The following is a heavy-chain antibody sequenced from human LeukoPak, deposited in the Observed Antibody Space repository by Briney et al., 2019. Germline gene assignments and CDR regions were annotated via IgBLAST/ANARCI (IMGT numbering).Heavy chain of an antibody. D-gene: IGHD3-3*01. J-gene: IGHJ6*02. CDR3: ARAPITIFGVVIRNYYYYGMDV. CDR1: GGSISSGGYS. V-gene: IGHV4-30-2*01. CDR2: IYHSGST. Sequence: PSETLSLTCAVSGGSISSGGYSWSWIRQPPGKGLEWIGYIYHSGSTYYNPSLKSRVTISVDRSKNQFSLKLSSVTAADTAVYYCARAPITIFGVVIRNYYYYGMDVWGQGTTVTVSS.